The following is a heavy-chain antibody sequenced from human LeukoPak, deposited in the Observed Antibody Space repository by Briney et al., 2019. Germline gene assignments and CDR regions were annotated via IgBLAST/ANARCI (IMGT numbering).Heavy chain of an antibody. CDR3: ARGDCRGGSCYWLDY. CDR1: GGSISSSSYY. D-gene: IGHD2-15*01. J-gene: IGHJ4*02. CDR2: IYYSGST. Sequence: PSETLSLTCTVSGGSISSSSYYWGWIRQPPGKVLEWIGSIYYSGSTYYNPSLKSRVTISVDTSKNQFSLKLSSVTAADTAVYYCARGDCRGGSCYWLDYWGQGTLVTVSS. V-gene: IGHV4-39*07.